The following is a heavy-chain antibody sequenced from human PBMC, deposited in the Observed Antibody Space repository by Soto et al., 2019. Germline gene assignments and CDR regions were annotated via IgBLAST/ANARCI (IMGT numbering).Heavy chain of an antibody. J-gene: IGHJ6*02. CDR1: GGTFSSYA. Sequence: VASVKVYCTASGGTFSSYAISWVRQAPGQGLEWMGGIIPIFGTANYAQKFQGRVTITADESTSTAYMELSSLKSEDTVVYYCARDREGMDVWGQGTTVTVSS. CDR3: ARDREGMDV. CDR2: IIPIFGTA. V-gene: IGHV1-69*13.